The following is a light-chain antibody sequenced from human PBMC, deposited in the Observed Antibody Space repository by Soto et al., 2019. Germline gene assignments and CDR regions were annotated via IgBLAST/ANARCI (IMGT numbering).Light chain of an antibody. CDR3: QQYNSYSRT. J-gene: IGKJ1*01. CDR2: KAS. V-gene: IGKV1-5*03. Sequence: DIQMTQSPSTLSASVGDRVTITCRASQSINSWLAWYQQKPGQAPKLLIYKASSLESGVPSRFSGSGSGTEFTLTISSLQPDDFATYYCQQYNSYSRTFGQGTKVEIK. CDR1: QSINSW.